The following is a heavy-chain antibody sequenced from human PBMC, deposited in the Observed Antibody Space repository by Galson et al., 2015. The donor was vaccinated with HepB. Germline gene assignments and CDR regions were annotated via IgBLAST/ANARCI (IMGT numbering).Heavy chain of an antibody. CDR1: GGTFSSYA. Sequence: SVKVSCKASGGTFSSYAISWVRKAPGQGLEWMGGIIPIFGTANYAQKFQGRVTITADESTSTAYMELSSLRSEDTAVYYCARVRPTYGSSTSCYVLDYWGQGTLVTVSS. J-gene: IGHJ4*02. CDR2: IIPIFGTA. V-gene: IGHV1-69*13. D-gene: IGHD2-2*01. CDR3: ARVRPTYGSSTSCYVLDY.